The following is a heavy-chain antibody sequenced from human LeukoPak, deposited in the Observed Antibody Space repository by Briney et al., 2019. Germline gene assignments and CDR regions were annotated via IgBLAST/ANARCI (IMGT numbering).Heavy chain of an antibody. J-gene: IGHJ4*02. CDR2: ISGSGGST. V-gene: IGHV3-23*01. Sequence: PGGSLRLSCAASGFTFSSYAMSWVRQAPGEGLEWVSAISGSGGSTYYADSVKGRFTISRDNSKNTLYLQMNSLRAEDTAVYYCAKDPARPYYYDFWSGYQYYFDYWGQGTLVTVSS. CDR3: AKDPARPYYYDFWSGYQYYFDY. CDR1: GFTFSSYA. D-gene: IGHD3-3*01.